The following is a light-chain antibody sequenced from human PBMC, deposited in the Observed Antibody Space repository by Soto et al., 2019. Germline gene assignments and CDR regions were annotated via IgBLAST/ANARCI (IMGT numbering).Light chain of an antibody. CDR3: SSYTSSSTLLV. CDR1: SSDVGGYNY. Sequence: QSVLTQPASVSGSPGQSITISCTGTSSDVGGYNYVSWYQQHPGKAPKLMIYEVSNRPSGVSNRFSGSKSGNTASLTISGLQAEDEADYHCSSYTSSSTLLVFGTGTKLTVL. CDR2: EVS. V-gene: IGLV2-14*01. J-gene: IGLJ1*01.